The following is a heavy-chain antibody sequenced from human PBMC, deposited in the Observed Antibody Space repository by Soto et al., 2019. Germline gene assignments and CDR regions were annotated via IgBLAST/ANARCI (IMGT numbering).Heavy chain of an antibody. J-gene: IGHJ1*01. CDR2: INWNSGSI. D-gene: IGHD6-13*01. CDR3: VKDESINWYSGHFRH. V-gene: IGHV3-9*01. Sequence: SLGLSCAASGFTFDDYAMHGVRQVPGKGLEWGSGINWNSGSIGYGDSVKGRFAISRDNAKNSLHLQMNSLSAEDTAFYYCVKDESINWYSGHFRHWGQGTLVTVSS. CDR1: GFTFDDYA.